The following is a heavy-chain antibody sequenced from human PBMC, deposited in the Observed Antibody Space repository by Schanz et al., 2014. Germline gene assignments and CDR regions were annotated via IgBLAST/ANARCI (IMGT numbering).Heavy chain of an antibody. V-gene: IGHV3-9*01. D-gene: IGHD2-21*01. CDR2: MSWNAGSL. Sequence: EVQLVESGGGLVQPGRSLRLSCVASGFRFDDYAMHWVRQAPGKGLEWVSGMSWNAGSLGYGDSVKGRFTISRDSSKNTLYLQMNSLRADDTAVYYCAKSKSQLPLFDYWGQGTLVAVSS. CDR3: AKSKSQLPLFDY. J-gene: IGHJ4*02. CDR1: GFRFDDYA.